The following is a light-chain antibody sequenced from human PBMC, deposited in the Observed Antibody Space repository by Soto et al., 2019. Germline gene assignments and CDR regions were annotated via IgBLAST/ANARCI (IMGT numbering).Light chain of an antibody. CDR1: QNVGSS. CDR2: GAS. CDR3: QQSLNPKT. J-gene: IGKJ1*01. V-gene: IGKV3-15*01. Sequence: DIVMTQSPATLSVSAWERATLSCRASQNVGSSLAWYQQKPGQAPRLLMCGASMRATGIPARFSGRGSGTEFTLTISSLQSEDLAVYYCQQSLNPKTFGQGTKV.